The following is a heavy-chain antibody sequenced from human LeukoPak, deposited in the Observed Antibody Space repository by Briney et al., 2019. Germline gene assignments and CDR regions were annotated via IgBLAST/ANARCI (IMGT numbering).Heavy chain of an antibody. Sequence: GGSLRLSCAASGFTFSSYAMSWVRQAPGKGLEWVSAISDSGVSTYYADSVKGRFTISRDNSKNTLYLQMNSLRAEDTAVYYCAKSGYDFWSGYYGTLFDYWGQGTLVTFSS. D-gene: IGHD3-3*01. V-gene: IGHV3-23*01. CDR1: GFTFSSYA. CDR2: ISDSGVST. CDR3: AKSGYDFWSGYYGTLFDY. J-gene: IGHJ4*02.